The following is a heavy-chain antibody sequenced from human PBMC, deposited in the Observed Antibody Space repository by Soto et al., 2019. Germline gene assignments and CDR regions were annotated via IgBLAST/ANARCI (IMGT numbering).Heavy chain of an antibody. CDR3: ARERGRIFGVVIGYGMDV. D-gene: IGHD3-3*01. Sequence: SETLSLTCTASGGSISSGGYYWSWIRQHPGKGLEWIGYIYYSGSTYYNPSLKSRVTISVDTSKNQFSLKLSSVTAAATAVYYCARERGRIFGVVIGYGMDVWGQGTKVTVSS. CDR2: IYYSGST. CDR1: GGSISSGGYY. J-gene: IGHJ6*02. V-gene: IGHV4-31*03.